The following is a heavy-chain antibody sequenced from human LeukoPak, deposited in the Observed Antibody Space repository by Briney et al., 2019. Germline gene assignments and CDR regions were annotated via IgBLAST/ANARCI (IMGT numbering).Heavy chain of an antibody. J-gene: IGHJ6*02. V-gene: IGHV4-34*01. CDR1: GGSFSGYY. CDR2: IYHSGST. Sequence: ASETLSLTCAVYGGSFSGYYWSWIRQPPGKGLEWIGEIYHSGSTNYNPSLKSRVTISVDKSKNQFSLKLSSVTAADTAVYYCARDRNGDTHYYYYGMDVWGQGTTVTVSS. CDR3: ARDRNGDTHYYYYGMDV. D-gene: IGHD4-17*01.